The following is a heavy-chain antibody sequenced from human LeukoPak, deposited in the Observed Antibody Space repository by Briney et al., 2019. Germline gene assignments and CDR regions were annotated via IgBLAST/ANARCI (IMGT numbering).Heavy chain of an antibody. D-gene: IGHD3-22*01. CDR1: GFTFSSYS. CDR2: ISSSSSYI. J-gene: IGHJ4*02. CDR3: ARGPLVVLIDY. V-gene: IGHV3-21*01. Sequence: GGSLRLSRAASGFTFSSYSMNWVRQAPGKGLEWVSSISSSSSYIYYAGSVKGRFTISRDNAKNSLYLQMNSLRAEDTAVYYCARGPLVVLIDYWGQGTLVTVSS.